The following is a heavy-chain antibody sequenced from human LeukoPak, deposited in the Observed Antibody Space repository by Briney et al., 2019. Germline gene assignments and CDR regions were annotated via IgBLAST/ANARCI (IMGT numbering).Heavy chain of an antibody. D-gene: IGHD2-2*01. V-gene: IGHV1-2*02. J-gene: IGHJ5*02. CDR2: INPNGGGT. Sequence: ASVKVSCKASGYIFTAYYMHWVRQAPGQGLEWLGWINPNGGGTNYAQKFQGRVTMTRDTSISTAYMELSRLRSDDTAVYYCARERVDIVVVPAPNWFDPWGQGTLVTVSS. CDR3: ARERVDIVVVPAPNWFDP. CDR1: GYIFTAYY.